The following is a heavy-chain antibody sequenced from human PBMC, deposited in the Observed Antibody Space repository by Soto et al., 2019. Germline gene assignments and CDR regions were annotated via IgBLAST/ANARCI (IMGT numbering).Heavy chain of an antibody. V-gene: IGHV3-23*01. Sequence: GGSLRLSCAVSGFTFNDYAMSWVRQAPGKGLEWVSTISGSLGSAYYAASVEGRFTISGDNSNNTLYLQMNSLRVEDTATYYRAKDSRLPGFGLLIHALDIWGHGTMVTVSS. J-gene: IGHJ3*02. CDR2: ISGSLGSA. CDR1: GFTFNDYA. CDR3: AKDSRLPGFGLLIHALDI. D-gene: IGHD3-3*01.